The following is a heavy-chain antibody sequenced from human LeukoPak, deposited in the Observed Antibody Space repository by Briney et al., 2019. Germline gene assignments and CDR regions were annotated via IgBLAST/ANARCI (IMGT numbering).Heavy chain of an antibody. CDR2: IYYSGST. CDR1: DYSISSGYH. J-gene: IGHJ6*02. D-gene: IGHD5-12*01. Sequence: PSETLSLTCTVSDYSISSGYHWGWIRQPPGKGLEWIGYIYYSGSTYYNPSLKSRVTISVDTSKNQFSLKLSSVTAADTAVYYCASSGYYYYYYGMDVWGQGTTVTVSS. V-gene: IGHV4-30-4*08. CDR3: ASSGYYYYYYGMDV.